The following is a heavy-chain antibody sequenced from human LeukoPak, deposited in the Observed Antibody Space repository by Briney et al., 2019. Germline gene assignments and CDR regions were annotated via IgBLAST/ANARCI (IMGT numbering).Heavy chain of an antibody. D-gene: IGHD5/OR15-5a*01. V-gene: IGHV3-74*01. J-gene: IGHJ4*02. CDR3: TREEGSTDH. CDR2: INGDGSET. CDR1: GFTLSNHW. Sequence: GGSLRLSCAASGFTLSNHWMHWVRQAPGKGLVWVSHINGDGSETNYADSVRGRFTISRDNAKNTLYLQMNSLRVDDTAVYYCTREEGSTDHGGQGTLVTVSS.